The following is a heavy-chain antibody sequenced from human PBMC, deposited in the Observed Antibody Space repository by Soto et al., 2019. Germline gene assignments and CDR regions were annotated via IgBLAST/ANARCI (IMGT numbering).Heavy chain of an antibody. V-gene: IGHV3-23*01. Sequence: PGGSLRLSCSASGFTFGSYAMSWVRQAPGKGLEWVSASSGSGGSTYYADSVKGRFTNSRDNSKNTPYLQMDSLRAEDTAVYYCAKYKAYSGGDRYSRNKYFQHWGQGILVTVSS. J-gene: IGHJ1*01. CDR3: AKYKAYSGGDRYSRNKYFQH. CDR2: SSGSGGST. CDR1: GFTFGSYA. D-gene: IGHD2-21*02.